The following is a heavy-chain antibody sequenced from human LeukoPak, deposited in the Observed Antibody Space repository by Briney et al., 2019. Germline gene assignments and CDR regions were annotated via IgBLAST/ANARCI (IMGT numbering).Heavy chain of an antibody. V-gene: IGHV1-2*02. CDR3: AREWRSMDYDSSGYYYGAHDAFDI. J-gene: IGHJ3*02. D-gene: IGHD3-22*01. CDR1: GYTFTGYY. Sequence: GASVKVSCKASGYTFTGYYMHWVRQAPGQGLEWMGWINPNSGGTNYAQKFQGRVTMTRDTSISTAYMELSRLRSDDTAVYYCAREWRSMDYDSSGYYYGAHDAFDIWGQGTMVTVSS. CDR2: INPNSGGT.